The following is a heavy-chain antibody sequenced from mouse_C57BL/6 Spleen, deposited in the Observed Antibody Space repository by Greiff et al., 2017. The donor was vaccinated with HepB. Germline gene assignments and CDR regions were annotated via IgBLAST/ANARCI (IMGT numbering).Heavy chain of an antibody. D-gene: IGHD2-1*01. Sequence: QVQLKESGAELVRPGASVTLSCKASGYTFTDYEMHWVKQTPVHGLEWIGAIDPETGGTAYNQKFKGKAILTADKSSSTAYMELRSLTSEDSAVYYCTSIYYGNYFAYWGQGTLVTVSA. CDR3: TSIYYGNYFAY. V-gene: IGHV1-15*01. CDR2: IDPETGGT. J-gene: IGHJ3*01. CDR1: GYTFTDYE.